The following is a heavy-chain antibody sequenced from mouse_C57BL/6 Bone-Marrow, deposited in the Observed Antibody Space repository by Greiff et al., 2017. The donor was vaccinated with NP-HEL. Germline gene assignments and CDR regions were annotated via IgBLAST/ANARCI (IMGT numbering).Heavy chain of an antibody. J-gene: IGHJ2*01. V-gene: IGHV1-74*01. D-gene: IGHD1-1*01. CDR1: GYSFTHFW. CDR2: IHPSDSET. Sequence: QVQLKQPGAELVRPGTSVKLSCKASGYSFTHFWMNWVKQRPGQGLEWLAMIHPSDSETRLNQKFKDRAKLTVDKSSNTAYMQLASPTSEDSAVYYCARTLYGSRNYFDYWGQGTALTVSS. CDR3: ARTLYGSRNYFDY.